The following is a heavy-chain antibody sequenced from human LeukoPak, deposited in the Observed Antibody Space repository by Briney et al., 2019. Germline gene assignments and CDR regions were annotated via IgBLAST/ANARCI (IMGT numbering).Heavy chain of an antibody. D-gene: IGHD3-22*01. CDR2: IRSKAYGGTT. CDR3: TTGCYDSSGYDY. Sequence: GSLRLSCTASGFTFGDYAMSWVRQAPGKGLEWVGFIRSKAYGGTTEYAASVKGRFTISRDDSKSIAYLQMNSLKTEDTAVYYCTTGCYDSSGYDYWGQGTLVTVSS. J-gene: IGHJ4*02. CDR1: GFTFGDYA. V-gene: IGHV3-49*04.